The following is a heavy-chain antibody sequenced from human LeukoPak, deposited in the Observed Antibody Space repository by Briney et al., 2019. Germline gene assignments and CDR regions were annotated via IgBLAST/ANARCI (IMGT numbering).Heavy chain of an antibody. D-gene: IGHD6-25*01. CDR1: RYTLTQYL. CDR3: ATADAAVSFVADAWRPYDMDV. J-gene: IGHJ6*03. Sequence: ASVKVSCKHSRYTLTQYLIHELRQAPGQGLEWMGWINPNSGGTNYAQKFQGRVTMTRDTSISTAYMELSWLRSDYTALYYCATADAAVSFVADAWRPYDMDVWGKGTTVTVSS. CDR2: INPNSGGT. V-gene: IGHV1-2*02.